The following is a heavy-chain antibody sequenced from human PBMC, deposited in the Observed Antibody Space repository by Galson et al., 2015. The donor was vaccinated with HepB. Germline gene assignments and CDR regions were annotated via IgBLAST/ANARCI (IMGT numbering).Heavy chain of an antibody. V-gene: IGHV3-9*01. CDR3: AKDISSSNYCSSTSCYQIA. CDR1: GFTFDDYA. Sequence: SLRLSCAASGFTFDDYAMHWVRQAPGKGLEWVSGISWNSGSIGYADSVKGRFTISRDNAKNSLYLQMNSLRAEDTALYYCAKDISSSNYCSSTSCYQIAWGQGTLVTVSS. J-gene: IGHJ5*02. D-gene: IGHD2-2*01. CDR2: ISWNSGSI.